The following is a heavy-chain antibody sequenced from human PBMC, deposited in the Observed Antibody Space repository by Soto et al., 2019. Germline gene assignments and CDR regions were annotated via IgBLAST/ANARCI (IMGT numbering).Heavy chain of an antibody. D-gene: IGHD3-22*01. V-gene: IGHV3-53*01. CDR2: IYSGGST. CDR1: GFTVSSNY. J-gene: IGHJ4*02. Sequence: HPGGSLRLSCAASGFTVSSNYMNWVRQAPGKGLEWVSVIYSGGSTYYADSVKGRFTISRDNSKNTLYLQMNSLRAEDTAVYYCARDQFKDYYDSSASSYDWGQGTLVTVSS. CDR3: ARDQFKDYYDSSASSYD.